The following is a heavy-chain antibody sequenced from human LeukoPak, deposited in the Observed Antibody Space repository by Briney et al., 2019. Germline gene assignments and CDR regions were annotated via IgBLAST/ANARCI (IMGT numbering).Heavy chain of an antibody. V-gene: IGHV1-69*04. CDR1: GGTFSSYA. Sequence: SVKVSCKASGGTFSSYAISWVRQAPGQGLEWMGRIIPILGIANYAQKLQGRVTMTTDTSTSTAYMELRSLRSDDTAVYYCARSNCSSTSCYPRFDPWGQGTLVTVSS. J-gene: IGHJ5*02. CDR2: IIPILGIA. CDR3: ARSNCSSTSCYPRFDP. D-gene: IGHD2-2*01.